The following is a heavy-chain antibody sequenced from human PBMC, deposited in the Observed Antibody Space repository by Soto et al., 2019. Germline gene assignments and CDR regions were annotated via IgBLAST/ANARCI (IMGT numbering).Heavy chain of an antibody. D-gene: IGHD4-17*01. CDR3: ARDGHTVTTAYYFDY. CDR2: ISYDGSNK. V-gene: IGHV3-30-3*01. J-gene: IGHJ4*02. Sequence: GGSLRLSCAASGFTFSSYAMHWVRQAPGKGLEWVAVISYDGSNKYYADSVKGRFTISRDNSKNTLYLQMNSLRAEDTAVYYCARDGHTVTTAYYFDYWGQGTLVTVSS. CDR1: GFTFSSYA.